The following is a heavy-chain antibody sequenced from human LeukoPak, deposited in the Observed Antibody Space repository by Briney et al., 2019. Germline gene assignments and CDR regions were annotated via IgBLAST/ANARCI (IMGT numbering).Heavy chain of an antibody. Sequence: GGSLRLSCAASGFTFSSYSMNWVRQAPGKGLEWVSSISSSSSYIYYADSVKGRFTISRDNAKNSLYLQMNSLRAEDTAVYYCARDKRWEQSAHDYWGQGALVTVSS. D-gene: IGHD1-26*01. CDR2: ISSSSSYI. V-gene: IGHV3-21*01. J-gene: IGHJ4*02. CDR1: GFTFSSYS. CDR3: ARDKRWEQSAHDY.